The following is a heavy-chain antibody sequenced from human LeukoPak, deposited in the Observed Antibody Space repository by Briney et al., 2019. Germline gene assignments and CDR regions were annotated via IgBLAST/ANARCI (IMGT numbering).Heavy chain of an antibody. J-gene: IGHJ4*02. CDR2: IYYSGST. Sequence: PSETLSLTCTVSGGSISSSSYYWGWIRQPPGKGLEWIGSIYYSGSTYYNPSLKSRVTISVDTSKNQFSLKLSSVTAADTAVYYCARHGWGGSSWYYFDYWGQGTLVTVSS. V-gene: IGHV4-39*01. CDR1: GGSISSSSYY. D-gene: IGHD6-13*01. CDR3: ARHGWGGSSWYYFDY.